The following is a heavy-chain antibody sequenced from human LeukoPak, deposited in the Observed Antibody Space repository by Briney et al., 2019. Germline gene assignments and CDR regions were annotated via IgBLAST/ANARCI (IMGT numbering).Heavy chain of an antibody. CDR2: ININTGNP. V-gene: IGHV7-4-1*02. D-gene: IGHD5-12*01. CDR3: ASPVPPNFSGFYAFDY. Sequence: ASVKVSCKTSGYTFTSYAMNWVRQAPGQGLEWMGWININTGNPTYAQGFTGRFVFSLDTSVSTAYLQISSLKAEDTAVYYCASPVPPNFSGFYAFDYWGQGTLVTVSS. CDR1: GYTFTSYA. J-gene: IGHJ4*02.